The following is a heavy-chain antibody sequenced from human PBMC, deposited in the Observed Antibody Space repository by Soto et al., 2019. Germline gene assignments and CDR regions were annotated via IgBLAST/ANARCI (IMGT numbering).Heavy chain of an antibody. CDR1: GDSVSSNSAG. Sequence: SQTLSLTCAITGDSVSSNSAGWSWVRQSPSRGLEWLGRTYYRSKWYYEYAVFVRGRININPDTSKNQYPLQLNSVTPEDTAVYFCARGEQYSGRIFDYWGQGTLVT. V-gene: IGHV6-1*01. D-gene: IGHD1-26*01. CDR3: ARGEQYSGRIFDY. J-gene: IGHJ4*01. CDR2: TYYRSKWYY.